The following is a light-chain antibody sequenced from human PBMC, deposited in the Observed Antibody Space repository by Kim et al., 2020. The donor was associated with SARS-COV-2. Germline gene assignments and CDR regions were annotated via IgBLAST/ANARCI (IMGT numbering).Light chain of an antibody. CDR1: SGHSNNA. CDR3: QTWGTGIWV. CDR2: VNSDGSH. V-gene: IGLV4-69*01. J-gene: IGLJ3*02. Sequence: QLVLTQSPSASASLGASVKLTCTLSSGHSNNAIAWHQQQPEKGPRYLMKVNSDGSHSKGDGNPDRFSGSSSGAERYLTISSLQSEDEPDYYCQTWGTGIWVFGGGTKLTVL.